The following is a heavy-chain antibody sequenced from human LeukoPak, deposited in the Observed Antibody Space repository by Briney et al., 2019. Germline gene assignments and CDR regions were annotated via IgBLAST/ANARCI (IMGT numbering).Heavy chain of an antibody. CDR2: IYHSGST. D-gene: IGHD3-10*01. CDR3: ARSPVLLWFGELNNWFDS. J-gene: IGHJ5*01. CDR1: GYSISSGYY. Sequence: SETLSLTCTVSGYSISSGYYWGWIRQPPGKGLEWIGSIYHSGSTYYNPSLKSRVTISVDTSKNQFSLKLSSVTAADTAVYYCARSPVLLWFGELNNWFDSWGQGTLVTVSS. V-gene: IGHV4-38-2*02.